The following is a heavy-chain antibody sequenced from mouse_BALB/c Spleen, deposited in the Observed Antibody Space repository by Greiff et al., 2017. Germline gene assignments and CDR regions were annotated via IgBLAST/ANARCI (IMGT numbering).Heavy chain of an antibody. V-gene: IGHV8-12*01. CDR1: GFSLSTSGMG. CDR2: IYWDDDK. CDR3: ARIYGSSYRYYDMDY. D-gene: IGHD1-1*01. J-gene: IGHJ4*01. Sequence: QVTLKVSGPGILQPSQTLSLTCSFSGFSLSTSGMGVSWIRQPSGKGLEWLAHIYWDDDKRYNPSLKSRLTISKDTSRNQVFLKITSVDTADTATYYCARIYGSSYRYYDMDYWGQGTTVTVSS.